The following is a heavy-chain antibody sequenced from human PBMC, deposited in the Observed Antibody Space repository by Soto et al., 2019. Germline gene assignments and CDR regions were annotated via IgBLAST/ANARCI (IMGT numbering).Heavy chain of an antibody. CDR3: ARETGYSSNNNYYGMDV. V-gene: IGHV6-1*01. J-gene: IGHJ6*02. D-gene: IGHD6-13*01. Sequence: SQTLSLTCAISGDSVSSNSAAWNWIRQSPSRGLEWLGRTYYRSKWYNDYAVSVKSRITINPDTSKNQFSLQLNSVTPEDTAVYYCARETGYSSNNNYYGMDVWGQGTTVTVSS. CDR2: TYYRSKWYN. CDR1: GDSVSSNSAA.